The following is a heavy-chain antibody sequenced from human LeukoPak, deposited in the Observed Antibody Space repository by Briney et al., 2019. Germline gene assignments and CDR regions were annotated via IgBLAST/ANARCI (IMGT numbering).Heavy chain of an antibody. CDR3: ARRDGYNMGAFDI. Sequence: GESLKISCRASGYSFSTYWVGWVRQMPGKGLEWMGIMYPGDSDTRYSPSFQGQFTISADKSISTAYLQWSSLKAPDTAMYYCARRDGYNMGAFDIWGQGTMVTVSS. CDR1: GYSFSTYW. J-gene: IGHJ3*02. V-gene: IGHV5-51*01. D-gene: IGHD5-24*01. CDR2: MYPGDSDT.